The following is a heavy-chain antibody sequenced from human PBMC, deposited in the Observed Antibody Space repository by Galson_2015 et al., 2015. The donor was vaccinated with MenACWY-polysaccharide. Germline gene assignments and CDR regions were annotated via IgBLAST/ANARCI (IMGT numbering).Heavy chain of an antibody. CDR1: GFSLRTPGVG. CDR3: AHRMGVAAAFDF. D-gene: IGHD6-25*01. V-gene: IGHV2-5*02. J-gene: IGHJ4*02. CDR2: IFWDENK. Sequence: PALVKPTQTLTLTCTVSGFSLRTPGVGVGWIRQPPGKALEWLALIFWDENKGYKPSMRSRLTVTKDTSKNQVVLTLTNVDPDDTATYYCAHRMGVAAAFDFWGQGAPVSASS.